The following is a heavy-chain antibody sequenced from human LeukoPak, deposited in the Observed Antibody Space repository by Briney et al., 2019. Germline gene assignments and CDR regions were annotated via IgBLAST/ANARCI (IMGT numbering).Heavy chain of an antibody. D-gene: IGHD3-3*01. J-gene: IGHJ4*02. CDR3: ARGRVYDFWSGYYEDY. CDR1: GGSITSSNYY. Sequence: KTSETLSLTCTVSGGSITSSNYYWGWIRQPPGKGLDWIGNIYYSGSTYYNPSLKSRVTISRDTSKNQLSLKVNSVTAADTAVYYCARGRVYDFWSGYYEDYWGQGTLVTVSS. V-gene: IGHV4-39*07. CDR2: IYYSGST.